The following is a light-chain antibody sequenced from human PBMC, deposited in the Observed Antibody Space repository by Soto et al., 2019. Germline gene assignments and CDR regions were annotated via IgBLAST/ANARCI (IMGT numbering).Light chain of an antibody. CDR1: SSDVGDYTY. Sequence: QSALTQPPSASGSPGQSVAISCTGTSSDVGDYTYVSWYQQHPGKAPKLMIYEVNKRPSGVPDRFSGSKSGNTASLTVSGLHAEDEADYYCSSYAGSSNVFGTGTKLTVL. V-gene: IGLV2-8*01. CDR2: EVN. CDR3: SSYAGSSNV. J-gene: IGLJ1*01.